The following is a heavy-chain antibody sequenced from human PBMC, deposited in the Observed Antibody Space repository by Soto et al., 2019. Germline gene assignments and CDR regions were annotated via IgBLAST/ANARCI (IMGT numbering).Heavy chain of an antibody. CDR1: GYTFSTYV. Sequence: QVQLVQSGAEVKKPGASVKVSCKASGYTFSTYVFSWVRQAPGQGLEWMGWIGAYNGDTNYAQNFQGRVTMTTDTSTTTSYMELRNLRSDDTAVYFCARAWRGAAGFDPWGQGTLVTVSS. J-gene: IGHJ5*02. CDR3: ARAWRGAAGFDP. CDR2: IGAYNGDT. D-gene: IGHD6-25*01. V-gene: IGHV1-18*01.